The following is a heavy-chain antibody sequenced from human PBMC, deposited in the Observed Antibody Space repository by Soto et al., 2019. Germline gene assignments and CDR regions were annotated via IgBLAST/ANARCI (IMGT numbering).Heavy chain of an antibody. CDR3: ARGSGKDGNAYYFGRYYYSYAMVV. Sequence: QVQLHESGPRLVKPSQTLSLTCTVSRASISSGTYYWSWIRQSPGKGLEWIGYVYSSGSVFYNPSLETRDVRSVNTAGNKFSLILTSVTAAVSAAYLCARGSGKDGNAYYFGRYYYSYAMVVWGQGTTVTVSS. J-gene: IGHJ6*02. V-gene: IGHV4-30-4*01. D-gene: IGHD3-22*01. CDR1: RASISSGTYY. CDR2: VYSSGSV.